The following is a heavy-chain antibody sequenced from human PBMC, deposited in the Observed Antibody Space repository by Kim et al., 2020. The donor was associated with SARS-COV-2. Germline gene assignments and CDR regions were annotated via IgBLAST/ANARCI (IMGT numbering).Heavy chain of an antibody. CDR1: GFTFSSYG. D-gene: IGHD6-13*01. V-gene: IGHV3-30*18. CDR3: AKDRVYSSSWSNYFDY. Sequence: GGSLRLSCAASGFTFSSYGMHWVRQAPGKGLEWVAVISYDGSNKYYADSVKGRFTISRDNSKNTLYLQMNSLRVEDTAVYYCAKDRVYSSSWSNYFDYWGQGTLVTVSS. CDR2: ISYDGSNK. J-gene: IGHJ4*02.